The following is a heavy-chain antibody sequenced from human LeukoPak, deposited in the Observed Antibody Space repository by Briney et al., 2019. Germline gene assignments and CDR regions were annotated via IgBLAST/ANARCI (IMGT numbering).Heavy chain of an antibody. CDR1: GYTFTGYY. V-gene: IGHV1-46*01. J-gene: IGHJ3*02. D-gene: IGHD6-13*01. CDR3: ARFASLYSRSWYYAFDI. Sequence: ASVKVSCKASGYTFTGYYMHWVRQAPGQGLEWMGIINPSGGSTSYAQKFQGRVTMTRDTSTSTVYMELSSLRSEDTAVYYCARFASLYSRSWYYAFDIWGQGTMVTVSS. CDR2: INPSGGST.